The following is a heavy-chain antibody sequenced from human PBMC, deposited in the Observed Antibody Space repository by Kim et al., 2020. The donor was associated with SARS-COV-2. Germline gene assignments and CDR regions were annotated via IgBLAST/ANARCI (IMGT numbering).Heavy chain of an antibody. V-gene: IGHV4-59*13. D-gene: IGHD1-7*01. CDR1: GGSISSYY. Sequence: SETLSLTCTVSGGSISSYYWSWIRQPPGKGLEWIGYIYYSGSTNYNPSLKSRVTISVDTSKNQFSLKLSSVTAADTAVYYCARGNELELDFDYWGQGTLVTVSS. CDR3: ARGNELELDFDY. J-gene: IGHJ4*02. CDR2: IYYSGST.